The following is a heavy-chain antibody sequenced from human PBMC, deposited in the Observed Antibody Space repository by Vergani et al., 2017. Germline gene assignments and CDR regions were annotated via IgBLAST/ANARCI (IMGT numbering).Heavy chain of an antibody. CDR2: IYPSGGR. Sequence: QVQLVQSGAEVKKPGASGQVSCKASGYTFTSYDMHWVRQAPGQGLEWMGKIYPSGGRNYAQKFQGRVTMTKDTSTSTVDMELSSLRSEDTAMYYCASDGSGGSPFAMDVSGQGTTVTVSS. V-gene: IGHV1-46*03. CDR1: GYTFTSYD. J-gene: IGHJ6*02. D-gene: IGHD2-15*01. CDR3: ASDGSGGSPFAMDV.